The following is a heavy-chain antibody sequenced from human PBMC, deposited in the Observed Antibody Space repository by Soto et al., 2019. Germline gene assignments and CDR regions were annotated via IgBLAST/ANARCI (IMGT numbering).Heavy chain of an antibody. D-gene: IGHD3-22*01. J-gene: IGHJ4*02. Sequence: PGRSLRLSCAASGFTFSSDAMSWVRQAPGKGLEWISVIYSSDNTYHADSVKGRFTISRDNSKNTLYLQMNSLRAEDTAVYYCARVKSDSPGYYTFDFWGQGTLVTVSS. CDR2: IYSSDNT. CDR1: GFTFSSDA. V-gene: IGHV3-23*05. CDR3: ARVKSDSPGYYTFDF.